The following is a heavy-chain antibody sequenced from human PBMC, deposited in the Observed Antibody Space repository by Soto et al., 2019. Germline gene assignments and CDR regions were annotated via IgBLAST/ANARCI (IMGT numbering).Heavy chain of an antibody. J-gene: IGHJ4*02. CDR3: SRLGYCSGGSCHNY. V-gene: IGHV4-30-4*01. CDR1: GGSISNDDYY. CDR2: IHHSGSA. Sequence: PSETLSRTCSVSGGSISNDDYYWSWIRQSPGKGLEWIGHIHHSGSAHYNPSLTGRMIISLDTSKSQFSLNLTSVTAADTAIYYCSRLGYCSGGSCHNYWGQGTLVTVSS. D-gene: IGHD2-15*01.